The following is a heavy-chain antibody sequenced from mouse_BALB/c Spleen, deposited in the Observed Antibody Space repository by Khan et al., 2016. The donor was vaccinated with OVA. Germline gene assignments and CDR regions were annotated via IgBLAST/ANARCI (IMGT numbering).Heavy chain of an antibody. CDR2: INTHSGVP. CDR3: ASGYGYGWYFDV. J-gene: IGHJ1*01. Sequence: QIQLVQSGPELKKPGETVRISCKASGYTFTTAGMQWVQKMPGKGLKWIGWINTHSGVPKYAEDFKGRFAFSLETSASTAYLQITNLKNEDTATYFCASGYGYGWYFDVWGAGTTVTVSS. CDR1: GYTFTTAG. D-gene: IGHD2-2*01. V-gene: IGHV9-4*02.